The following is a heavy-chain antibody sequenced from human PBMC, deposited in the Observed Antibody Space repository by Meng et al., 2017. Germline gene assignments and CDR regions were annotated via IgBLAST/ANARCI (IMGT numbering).Heavy chain of an antibody. CDR1: GFSLSTSGVG. CDR2: IYWNDDK. D-gene: IGHD6-13*01. CDR3: AHIPYSSSWYEYFQH. V-gene: IGHV2-5*01. Sequence: ITLNASGPTLVKPPQTLTLPCTFSGFSLSTSGVGVGWIRQPPGKALEWLALIYWNDDKRYSPSLKSRLTITKDTSKNQVVLTMTNMDPVDTATYYCAHIPYSSSWYEYFQHWGQGTLVTVSS. J-gene: IGHJ1*01.